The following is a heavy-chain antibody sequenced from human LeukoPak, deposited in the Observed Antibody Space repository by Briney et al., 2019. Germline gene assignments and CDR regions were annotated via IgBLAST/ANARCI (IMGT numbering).Heavy chain of an antibody. V-gene: IGHV3-23*01. CDR3: AKTAMVIFPKTNWCFDL. CDR2: GGRT. D-gene: IGHD5-18*01. J-gene: IGHJ2*01. Sequence: GGRTSDADSVKGRFTISRDNSKNTLYLQGNSLRAGDTAVYYCAKTAMVIFPKTNWCFDLWGRGTLVTVSS.